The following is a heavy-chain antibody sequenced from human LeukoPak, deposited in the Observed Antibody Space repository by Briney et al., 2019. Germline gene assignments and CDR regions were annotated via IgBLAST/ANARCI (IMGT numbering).Heavy chain of an antibody. V-gene: IGHV1-18*01. CDR3: ARERGYSYGLLDY. CDR2: ISAYNGNT. D-gene: IGHD5-18*01. CDR1: GYTFTSYG. Sequence: ASVKVSCKASGYTFTSYGISWVRQAPGQGLEWMGWISAYNGNTNYAQKLQGRVTITTDESTSTAYMELSSLRSEDTAVYYCARERGYSYGLLDYWGQGTLVTVSS. J-gene: IGHJ4*02.